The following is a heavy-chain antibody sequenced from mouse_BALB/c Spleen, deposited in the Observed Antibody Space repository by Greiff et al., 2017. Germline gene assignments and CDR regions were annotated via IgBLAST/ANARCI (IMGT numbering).Heavy chain of an antibody. Sequence: EVQLQQSGPGLVKPSQSLSLTCTVTGYSITSDYAWNWIRQFPGNKLEWMGYISYSGSTSYNPSLKSRISITRDTSKNQFFLQLNSVTTEDTATYYCATGTGRFAYWGQGTLVTVSA. V-gene: IGHV3-2*02. CDR2: ISYSGST. D-gene: IGHD4-1*01. CDR3: ATGTGRFAY. CDR1: GYSITSDYA. J-gene: IGHJ3*01.